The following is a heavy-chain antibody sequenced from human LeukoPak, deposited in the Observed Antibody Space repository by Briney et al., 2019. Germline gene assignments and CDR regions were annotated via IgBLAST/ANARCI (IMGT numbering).Heavy chain of an antibody. CDR3: ARSVDSLLNFDY. J-gene: IGHJ4*02. CDR2: ISFSGST. V-gene: IGHV4-39*01. CDR1: GGSLSSSSYY. Sequence: SESLSLTCTVSGGSLSSSSYYWGWIRQPPGKGLEWFGRISFSGSTYYNPCLKSRVTISVDTSKNQFSLKLSSVTAADTAVYYCARSVDSLLNFDYWGQGTLVTVSS. D-gene: IGHD3-22*01.